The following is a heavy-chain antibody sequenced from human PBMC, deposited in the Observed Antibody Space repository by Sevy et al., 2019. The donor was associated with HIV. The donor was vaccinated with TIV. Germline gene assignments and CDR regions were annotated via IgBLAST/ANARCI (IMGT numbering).Heavy chain of an antibody. Sequence: GGSLRLSCEVSGFTFGYFAMSWVRQAPGKGLEWVSGISPNGATSHYAASVRGRFTISRDNSKNRMYLQMSSLRAEDTAQYYCAKDTSGWDDALDQWGQGTLVTVSS. CDR1: GFTFGYFA. D-gene: IGHD6-19*01. J-gene: IGHJ4*02. CDR3: AKDTSGWDDALDQ. V-gene: IGHV3-23*01. CDR2: ISPNGATS.